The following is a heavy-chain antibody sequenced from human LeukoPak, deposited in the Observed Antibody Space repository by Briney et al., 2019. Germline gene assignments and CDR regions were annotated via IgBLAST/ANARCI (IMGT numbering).Heavy chain of an antibody. Sequence: SETLSPTCTVSGGSISSYYWSWIRQPPGKGLEWIGYIYYSGSTNYNPSLKSRVTISVDTSKNQFSLELSSVTAADTAVYYCASLYHDYGDSDAFDIWGQGTMVTVSS. CDR1: GGSISSYY. CDR3: ASLYHDYGDSDAFDI. J-gene: IGHJ3*02. CDR2: IYYSGST. D-gene: IGHD4-17*01. V-gene: IGHV4-59*01.